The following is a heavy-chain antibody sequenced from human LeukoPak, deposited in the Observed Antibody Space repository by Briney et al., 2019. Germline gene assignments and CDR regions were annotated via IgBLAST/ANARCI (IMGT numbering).Heavy chain of an antibody. Sequence: PGGSLRLSCAASGFTFSSYGMQWVRQARGKGLEWVAFIRYGGSNKYYADSVEGRFTISRDNSKNTLYLQMNRLKTEDTALYYCTPDFYDSSRGLFYYFWQSWGQGTLVTVSS. CDR3: TPDFYDSSRGLFYYFWQS. CDR1: GFTFSSYG. V-gene: IGHV3-30*02. J-gene: IGHJ4*02. D-gene: IGHD3-22*01. CDR2: IRYGGSNK.